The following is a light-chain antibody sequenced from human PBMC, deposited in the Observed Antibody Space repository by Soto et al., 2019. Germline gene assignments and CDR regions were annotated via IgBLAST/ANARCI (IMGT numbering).Light chain of an antibody. CDR3: GTWDSSLSAWV. V-gene: IGLV1-51*01. CDR1: SSNIGNNY. CDR2: DNN. Sequence: QSVLTQPPSVSAAPGQSVTISCSGSSSNIGNNYVSWYRQLPGTAPKLLIYDNNKRPSGIPDRFSGSKSGTSATLGITGLQTGDEADYYCGTWDSSLSAWVFGGGTQLTVL. J-gene: IGLJ3*02.